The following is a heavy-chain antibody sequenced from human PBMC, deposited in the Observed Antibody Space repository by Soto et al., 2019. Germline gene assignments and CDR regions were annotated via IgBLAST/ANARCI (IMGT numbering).Heavy chain of an antibody. D-gene: IGHD6-13*01. CDR3: ARVIAATDTISVWFDP. V-gene: IGHV4-30-2*01. Sequence: PSETLSLTSAVSGGSISSGGYSWSWIRQPPGKGLEWIGYIYHSGSTYYNPSLKSRVTISVDRSKNQFSLKLNSVTAADTAVYYCARVIAATDTISVWFDPWGQGTLVTVSS. J-gene: IGHJ5*02. CDR1: GGSISSGGYS. CDR2: IYHSGST.